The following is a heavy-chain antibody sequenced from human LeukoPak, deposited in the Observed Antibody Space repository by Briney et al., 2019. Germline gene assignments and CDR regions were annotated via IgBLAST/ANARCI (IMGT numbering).Heavy chain of an antibody. CDR3: ARDYSSSGSFFGYYYGMDV. D-gene: IGHD1-26*01. J-gene: IGHJ6*02. CDR1: GFTVSSYS. CDR2: ISGSSKII. Sequence: GGALRLSCAASGFTVSSYSMNWCRQAPWKGLEWISYISGSSKIIHWAESLKGRFTISRDNAKNSLYLQMNSLRDEDTAVYYCARDYSSSGSFFGYYYGMDVWGQGTTVTVSS. V-gene: IGHV3-48*02.